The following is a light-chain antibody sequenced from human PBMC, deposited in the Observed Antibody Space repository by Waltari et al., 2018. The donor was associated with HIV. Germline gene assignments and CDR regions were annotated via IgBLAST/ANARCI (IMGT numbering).Light chain of an antibody. CDR1: SSNIGVNT. J-gene: IGLJ3*02. V-gene: IGLV1-44*01. CDR2: SSN. CDR3: ATWDDSLNGDQ. Sequence: QSALTQPPSASGTPGQRVAIFCSGSSSNIGVNTVNWYQVLPGTAPNFGSYSSNPRPAGRPHRYSGTSSGTSASLAISGRESAAEANYYCATWDDSLNGDQFGGGTKMTVL.